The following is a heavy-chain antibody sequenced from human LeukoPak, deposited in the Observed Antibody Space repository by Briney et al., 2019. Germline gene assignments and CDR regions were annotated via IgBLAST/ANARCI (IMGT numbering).Heavy chain of an antibody. V-gene: IGHV1-8*01. Sequence: ASVKVSCKASGYTFTSYDINWVRQATGQGLEWMGWMNPNSGNTGYAQKFQGRVTMTRNTSISTAYMELSSLRSEDTAVYYCASGPSAMAMYYLDYWGQGTLVTVSS. D-gene: IGHD5-18*01. CDR3: ASGPSAMAMYYLDY. CDR2: MNPNSGNT. J-gene: IGHJ4*02. CDR1: GYTFTSYD.